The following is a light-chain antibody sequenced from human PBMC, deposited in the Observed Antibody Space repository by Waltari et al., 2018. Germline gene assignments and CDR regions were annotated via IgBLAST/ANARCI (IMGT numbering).Light chain of an antibody. CDR1: SGSFSPTSY. J-gene: IGLJ3*02. Sequence: QTVVTQEPSLSVSPGGTVTLTCALSSGSFSPTSYARWYQQTPGQPPRTLVFKTNTRSSGVPDRFSGSILGNKVALTITGAQAEDESDYYCLVYMGSGIWVFGGGTKLTVL. CDR3: LVYMGSGIWV. V-gene: IGLV8-61*01. CDR2: KTN.